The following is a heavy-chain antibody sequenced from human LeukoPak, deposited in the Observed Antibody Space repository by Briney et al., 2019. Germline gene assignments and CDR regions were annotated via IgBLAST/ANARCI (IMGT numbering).Heavy chain of an antibody. J-gene: IGHJ4*02. CDR2: IYYSGST. V-gene: IGHV4-39*01. D-gene: IGHD6-19*01. CDR3: ARLKGEAVVKDYFDY. CDR1: GGSIGFTTYY. Sequence: SETLSLTCTVSGGSIGFTTYYWGWIRQPPGKGLEWIGSIYYSGSTDYNPSLTSRVTISVAPSKNQFSLNLRSVTAADTAVYYCARLKGEAVVKDYFDYWGQGTLVTVSS.